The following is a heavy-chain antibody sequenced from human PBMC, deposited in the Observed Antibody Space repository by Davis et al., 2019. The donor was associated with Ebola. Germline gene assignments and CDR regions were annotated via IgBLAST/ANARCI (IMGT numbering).Heavy chain of an antibody. V-gene: IGHV3-53*01. CDR3: ARHHGAYITFDS. Sequence: GGSLRLSCAASGLTVSSNYMSWVRQAPGKGLEWVSVISSDGTTYFADSVKGRFTISRDNFKNTLYLQMNSLRAEDTATYYCARHHGAYITFDSWGQGTLVTVSS. CDR1: GLTVSSNY. D-gene: IGHD4-17*01. J-gene: IGHJ4*02. CDR2: ISSDGTT.